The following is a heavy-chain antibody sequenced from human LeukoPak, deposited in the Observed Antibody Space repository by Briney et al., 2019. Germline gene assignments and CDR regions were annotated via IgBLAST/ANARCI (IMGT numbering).Heavy chain of an antibody. CDR2: ISGSGGST. V-gene: IGHV3-23*01. D-gene: IGHD5-24*01. Sequence: GGSLRLSCAASGFTFSSYAMSWVRQAPGKGLEWVSAISGSGGSTYYADSVKGRFTISGDNSKNTLYLQMNSLRAEDTAVYYCAKEEEGYNKYQDYYFDYWGQGTLVTVSS. J-gene: IGHJ4*02. CDR1: GFTFSSYA. CDR3: AKEEEGYNKYQDYYFDY.